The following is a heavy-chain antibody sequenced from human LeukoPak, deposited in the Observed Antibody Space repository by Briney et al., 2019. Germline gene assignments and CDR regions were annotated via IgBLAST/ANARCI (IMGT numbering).Heavy chain of an antibody. CDR3: ASQYYYDSSGYYYVGSLDY. D-gene: IGHD3-22*01. Sequence: GASVKVSCKASGYTFTGYYMHWVRQAPGQGLEWMGGIIPIFGTANYAQKFQGRVTITADESTSTAYMELSILRSEDTAVYYCASQYYYDSSGYYYVGSLDYWGQGTLVTVSS. CDR1: GYTFTGYY. V-gene: IGHV1-69*13. J-gene: IGHJ4*02. CDR2: IIPIFGTA.